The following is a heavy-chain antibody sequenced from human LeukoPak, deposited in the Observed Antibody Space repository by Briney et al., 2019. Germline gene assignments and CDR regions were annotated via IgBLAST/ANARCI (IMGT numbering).Heavy chain of an antibody. J-gene: IGHJ6*04. CDR2: INWNGDST. CDR3: AELGITMIGGV. Sequence: RPGGSLRLSCEASGFTFDNYGMSWVRQVPGKGLEWVSGINWNGDSTGYADSVKGRFTISRDNAKNSLYLQMNSLRAEDTAVYYCAELGITMIGGVWGKGTTVTISS. CDR1: GFTFDNYG. V-gene: IGHV3-20*04. D-gene: IGHD3-10*02.